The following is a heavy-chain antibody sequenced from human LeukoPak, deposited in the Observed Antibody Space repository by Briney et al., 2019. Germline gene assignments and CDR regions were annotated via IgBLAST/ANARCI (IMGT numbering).Heavy chain of an antibody. CDR1: GFTFSSYS. CDR3: ARDARAASVYHWFDP. Sequence: GGSLRLSCAASGFTFSSYSMNWVRQAPGKGLEWVSSISSSSSYIYYADSVKGRFTISRDNAKNSLYLQMNSLRAEDTAVYYCARDARAASVYHWFDPWGQGTLVTVSS. CDR2: ISSSSSYI. J-gene: IGHJ5*02. V-gene: IGHV3-21*01. D-gene: IGHD5/OR15-5a*01.